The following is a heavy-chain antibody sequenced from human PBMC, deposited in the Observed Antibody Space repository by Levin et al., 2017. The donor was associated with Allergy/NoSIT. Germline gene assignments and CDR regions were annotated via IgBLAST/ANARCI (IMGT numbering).Heavy chain of an antibody. CDR2: IYWDDDK. Sequence: SGPTLVKPTQTLTLTCTFSGFSLSTSGVGVGWIRQPPGKALEWLALIYWDDDKRYSPSLKSRLTITKDTSKNQVVLTMTNMDPVDTATYDCAHRARAPDGSGSYPYWGQGTLVTVSS. J-gene: IGHJ4*02. V-gene: IGHV2-5*02. D-gene: IGHD3-10*01. CDR1: GFSLSTSGVG. CDR3: AHRARAPDGSGSYPY.